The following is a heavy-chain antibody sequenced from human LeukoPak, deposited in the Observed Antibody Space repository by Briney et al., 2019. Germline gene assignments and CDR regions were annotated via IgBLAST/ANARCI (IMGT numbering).Heavy chain of an antibody. CDR1: GFTFSSYW. D-gene: IGHD6-13*01. Sequence: GGSLRLSCAASGFTFSSYWMHWVRQAPGKGLVWVSRINSDGSSTSYADSVKGRFTISRDNAKNTLYLQMNSLRAEDTAVYYCARGVSSWHHFDYWGQGTLVTVS. CDR3: ARGVSSWHHFDY. V-gene: IGHV3-74*01. CDR2: INSDGSST. J-gene: IGHJ4*02.